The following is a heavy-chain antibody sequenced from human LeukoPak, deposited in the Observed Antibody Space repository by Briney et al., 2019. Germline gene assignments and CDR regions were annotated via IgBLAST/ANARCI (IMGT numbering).Heavy chain of an antibody. CDR3: AQSLGSSNWIGNWFDP. D-gene: IGHD6-13*01. CDR1: GGSISSGGYY. Sequence: SETLSLTCTVSGGSISSGGYYWSWIRQHPGKGLEWIGYIYYSGSTYYNPSLKSRVTILIDTSKNQFSLKLSSVTAADTAMYYCAQSLGSSNWIGNWFDPWGQGTLVTVSS. CDR2: IYYSGST. V-gene: IGHV4-31*03. J-gene: IGHJ5*02.